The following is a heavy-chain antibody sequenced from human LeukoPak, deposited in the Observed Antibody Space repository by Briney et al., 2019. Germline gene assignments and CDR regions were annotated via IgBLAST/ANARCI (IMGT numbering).Heavy chain of an antibody. V-gene: IGHV4-59*01. CDR3: ARGGRSGYCSSSSCSDYYYYYGMDV. J-gene: IGHJ6*02. Sequence: PSETLSLTCTVSGGSISGYYWSWIRQPPGKALEWIGYIYYSGSTNYNPSLKSRVTISVDTSKNQFSLKLSSVTAAATAVYYCARGGRSGYCSSSSCSDYYYYYGMDVWGQGTTVTVSS. CDR2: IYYSGST. D-gene: IGHD2-2*01. CDR1: GGSISGYY.